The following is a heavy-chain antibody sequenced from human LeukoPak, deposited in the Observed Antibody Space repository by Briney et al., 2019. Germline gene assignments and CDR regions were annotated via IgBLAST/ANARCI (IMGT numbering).Heavy chain of an antibody. J-gene: IGHJ4*02. CDR2: TSGPGGTT. V-gene: IGHV3-23*01. CDR3: AKERGLVVVSSFDY. CDR1: GFTFSSYA. D-gene: IGHD2-21*01. Sequence: GGSLRLSCAASGFTFSSYAMSWVRQAPGKGLEWVSGTSGPGGTTYYADSVKGRFTISRDNSQNTLYLQMNNLRAEDTAVYYCAKERGLVVVSSFDYWGQGTLVTVSS.